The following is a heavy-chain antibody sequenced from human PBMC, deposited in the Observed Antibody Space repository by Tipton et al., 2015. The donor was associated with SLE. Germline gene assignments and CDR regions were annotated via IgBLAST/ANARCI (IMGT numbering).Heavy chain of an antibody. V-gene: IGHV4-59*11. CDR1: GGSISSHY. CDR2: IYSGGRT. J-gene: IGHJ4*02. D-gene: IGHD6-19*01. Sequence: TLSLTCAVSGGSISSHYWSGIRQSPGTGLEWFGYIYSGGRTNYNPALKSRVTISVDTSKNQFSLNLNCVTAAETALYYCARDGEGWLGHYFDYWGQGILVTVS. CDR3: ARDGEGWLGHYFDY.